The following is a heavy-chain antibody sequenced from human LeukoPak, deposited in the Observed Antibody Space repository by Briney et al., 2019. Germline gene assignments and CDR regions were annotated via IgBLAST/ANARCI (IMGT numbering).Heavy chain of an antibody. D-gene: IGHD1-7*01. J-gene: IGHJ4*02. CDR3: ATEPGTTSY. V-gene: IGHV3-74*01. Sequence: GGSLRLSCAASGFTFTNYWIHWVRQAPAKGLEWVSRINPDGSYTSYADSVKGRFTISRDNAKNSLYLQMNSLRAEDTAVYYCATEPGTTSYWGQGTLVTVSS. CDR1: GFTFTNYW. CDR2: INPDGSYT.